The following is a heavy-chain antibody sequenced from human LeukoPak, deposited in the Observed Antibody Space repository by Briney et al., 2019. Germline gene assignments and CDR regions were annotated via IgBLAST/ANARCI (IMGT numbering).Heavy chain of an antibody. J-gene: IGHJ4*02. CDR1: GFSFDDYG. D-gene: IGHD5/OR15-5a*01. V-gene: IGHV3-20*04. Sequence: GGSLRLSCVASGFSFDDYGMFWVRQTPGKGLEWVSGISWNGGNIGYADSVRGRFAISRDNAKNTLYLQMNSLRAEDTAVYYCARGLHNFDYWCQGTLVTVSS. CDR3: ARGLHNFDY. CDR2: ISWNGGNI.